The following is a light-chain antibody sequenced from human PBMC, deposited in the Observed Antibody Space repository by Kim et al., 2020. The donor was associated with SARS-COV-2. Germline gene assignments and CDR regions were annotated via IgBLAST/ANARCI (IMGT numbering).Light chain of an antibody. CDR3: AAWDDSLNGQV. V-gene: IGLV1-44*01. CDR2: SND. J-gene: IGLJ3*02. Sequence: QSVLTQPPSASGTPGQRVTISCSGSSSNIGSNTVSWYQQLPRTAPKLLIYSNDQRPSGVPDRFSGSKSGTSASLAISGLQSEDEADYYCAAWDDSLNGQVFGGGTQLTVL. CDR1: SSNIGSNT.